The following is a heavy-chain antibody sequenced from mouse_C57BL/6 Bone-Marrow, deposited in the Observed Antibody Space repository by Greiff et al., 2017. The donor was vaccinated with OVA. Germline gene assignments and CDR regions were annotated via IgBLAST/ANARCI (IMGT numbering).Heavy chain of an antibody. CDR2: IDPETGGT. V-gene: IGHV1-15*01. J-gene: IGHJ2*01. D-gene: IGHD2-4*01. CDR1: GYTFTDYE. CDR3: TRFDYDVAFDY. Sequence: QVQLKQSGAELVRPGASVTLSCKASGYTFTDYEMHWVKQTPVHGLEWIGAIDPETGGTAYNQKFKGKAILTADKSSSTAYMELRSLTSEDSAVYYCTRFDYDVAFDYWGQGTTLTVSS.